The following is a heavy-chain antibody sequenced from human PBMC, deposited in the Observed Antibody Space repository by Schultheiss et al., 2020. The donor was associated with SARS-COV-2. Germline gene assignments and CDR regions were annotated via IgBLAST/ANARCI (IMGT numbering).Heavy chain of an antibody. CDR2: INHSGST. V-gene: IGHV4-34*01. D-gene: IGHD1-7*01. Sequence: SETLSLTCAVYGGSFSGYYWSWIRQPPGKGLEWIGEINHSGSTNYNPSLKSRVTMSVDTSKNQFSLQLNSVTPEDTAVYYCARSELELPDYYYYMDVWGKGTTVTVSS. CDR1: GGSFSGYY. J-gene: IGHJ6*03. CDR3: ARSELELPDYYYYMDV.